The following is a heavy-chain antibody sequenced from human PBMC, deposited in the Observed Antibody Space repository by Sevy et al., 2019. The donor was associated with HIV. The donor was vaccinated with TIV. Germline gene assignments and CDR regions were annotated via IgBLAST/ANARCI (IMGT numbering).Heavy chain of an antibody. Sequence: SETLSLTCTVSGGSISSSSYYWGWIRQPPGKGLEWIGSIYYSGSTYYNPSLKSRVTISVDTSKNQFSLKLSSVTAADTAVYYCARHQYRSSWYPGGGDAFDIWGQGTMVTVSS. J-gene: IGHJ3*02. CDR2: IYYSGST. V-gene: IGHV4-39*01. D-gene: IGHD6-13*01. CDR3: ARHQYRSSWYPGGGDAFDI. CDR1: GGSISSSSYY.